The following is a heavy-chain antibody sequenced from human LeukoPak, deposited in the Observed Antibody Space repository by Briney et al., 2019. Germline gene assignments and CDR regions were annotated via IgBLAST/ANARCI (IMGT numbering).Heavy chain of an antibody. CDR3: ARGASSLLLWFGELLPPYYFDY. CDR2: INHSGST. CDR1: GGSFSGYY. J-gene: IGHJ4*02. V-gene: IGHV4-34*01. Sequence: SETLSLTCAVYGGSFSGYYWSWIRQPPVKALEWIGEINHSGSTNYNPSLKSRVTISVDTSKNQFSLKLSSVTAAGTAVYYCARGASSLLLWFGELLPPYYFDYWGQGTLVTVSS. D-gene: IGHD3-10*01.